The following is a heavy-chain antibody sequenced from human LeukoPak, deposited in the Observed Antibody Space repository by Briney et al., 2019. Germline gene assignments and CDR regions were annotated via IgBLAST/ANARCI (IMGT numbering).Heavy chain of an antibody. CDR2: IRLDGVTT. CDR1: GFTFSTYG. D-gene: IGHD3-9*01. J-gene: IGHJ1*01. CDR3: AKGYDTRH. Sequence: GGSLRLSCAASGFTFSTYGMHWVRQAPGQGLEWVAFIRLDGVTTYHADSVKGRFTISRDNSKNTLYLQMNSLRTEDTAMYYCAKGYDTRHWGQGTLVSVSS. V-gene: IGHV3-30*02.